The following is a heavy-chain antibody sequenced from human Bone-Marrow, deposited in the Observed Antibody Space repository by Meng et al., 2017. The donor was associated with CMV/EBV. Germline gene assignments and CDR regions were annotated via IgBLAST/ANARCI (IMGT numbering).Heavy chain of an antibody. CDR1: GFTFSRND. V-gene: IGHV3-21*01. CDR3: ARGEYSSSSIMGWFDP. D-gene: IGHD6-6*01. CDR2: ISSSSSYI. J-gene: IGHJ5*02. Sequence: GGSLRLSCAACGFTFSRNDMHWVRQAPGKGLEWVSSISSSSSYIYYADSVKGRFTISRDNAKNSLYLQMNSLRAEDTAVYYCARGEYSSSSIMGWFDPWGQGTLVTVSS.